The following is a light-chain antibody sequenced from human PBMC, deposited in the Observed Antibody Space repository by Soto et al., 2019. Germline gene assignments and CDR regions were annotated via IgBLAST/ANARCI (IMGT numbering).Light chain of an antibody. J-gene: IGLJ1*01. Sequence: QSALTQPASVSGSPGQSITISCTGTSSDVGGYNYVSWYQQHPGKAPKLIIYDVSVRPSGVSNRFSGSKSGNTASLTISWLQAEDEADYYCSSYAGSSTLYVFGIGTKVTVL. CDR2: DVS. CDR3: SSYAGSSTLYV. CDR1: SSDVGGYNY. V-gene: IGLV2-14*01.